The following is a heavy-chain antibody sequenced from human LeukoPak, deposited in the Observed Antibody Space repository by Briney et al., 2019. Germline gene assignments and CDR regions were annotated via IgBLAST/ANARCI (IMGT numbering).Heavy chain of an antibody. CDR1: GFTFSSYW. J-gene: IGHJ4*02. V-gene: IGHV3-7*01. CDR3: ARDCFAENNY. Sequence: RGSLRLSCAASGFTFSSYWMTWFRQAPGKGLEWVANIKQDVSEKYYVDSVQGRFTISRDNAKNSLYLQMNSLRTEDTAVYYCARDCFAENNYWGPGILVTVSS. D-gene: IGHD2-21*01. CDR2: IKQDVSEK.